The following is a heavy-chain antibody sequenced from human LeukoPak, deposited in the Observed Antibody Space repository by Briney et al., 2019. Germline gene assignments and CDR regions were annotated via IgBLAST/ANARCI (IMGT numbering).Heavy chain of an antibody. J-gene: IGHJ6*02. CDR2: ISAYNGNT. D-gene: IGHD3-3*01. Sequence: ASVKVSCKASGYTFTSYGISWVRQAPGQGLEWMGWISAYNGNTNYAQKLQGRVTMTTDTSTSTAYMGLRSLRSDDTAVYYCARDRGVGGYGMDVWGQGTTVTVSS. CDR3: ARDRGVGGYGMDV. V-gene: IGHV1-18*01. CDR1: GYTFTSYG.